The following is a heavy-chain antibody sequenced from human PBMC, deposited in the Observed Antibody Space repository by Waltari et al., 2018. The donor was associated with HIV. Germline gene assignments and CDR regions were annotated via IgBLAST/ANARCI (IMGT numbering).Heavy chain of an antibody. CDR2: INTNTGNP. D-gene: IGHD6-13*01. J-gene: IGHJ6*02. Sequence: QVQLVQSGSELKKPGASVKVSCKASGYTFTSYAMNWVRPAPGQGLEWMGWINTNTGNPTYAQGFTGRFVFSLDTSVSTAYLQISSLKAEDTAVYDCARRIAAAAHYYYYGMDVWGQGTTVTVSS. CDR3: ARRIAAAAHYYYYGMDV. CDR1: GYTFTSYA. V-gene: IGHV7-4-1*02.